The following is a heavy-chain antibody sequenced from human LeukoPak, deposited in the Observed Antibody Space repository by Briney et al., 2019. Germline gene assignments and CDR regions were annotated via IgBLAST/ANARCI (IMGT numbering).Heavy chain of an antibody. CDR1: GFTFSSYW. CDR3: AELGITMIGGV. J-gene: IGHJ6*04. D-gene: IGHD3-10*02. V-gene: IGHV3-7*01. Sequence: GGSLRLSCAASGFTFSSYWMSWVRQAPGKGLEWVANIRQGGSEKYYVDSVKGRFTISRDNAKNSLYLQMNSLRAEDTAVYYCAELGITMIGGVWGKGTTVTISS. CDR2: IRQGGSEK.